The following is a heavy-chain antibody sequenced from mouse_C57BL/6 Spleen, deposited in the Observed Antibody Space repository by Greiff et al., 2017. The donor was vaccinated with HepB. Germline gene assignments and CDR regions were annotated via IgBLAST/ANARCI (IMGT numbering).Heavy chain of an antibody. CDR2: INPGSGGT. J-gene: IGHJ3*01. CDR3: ARGCTWFAY. V-gene: IGHV1-54*01. CDR1: GYAFTNYL. Sequence: VQLQQSGAELVRPGTSVKVSCKASGYAFTNYLIEWVKQRPGQGLEWIGVINPGSGGTNYNEKFKGKATLTADKSSSTAYMQLSSLTSEDSAVYFCARGCTWFAYWGQGTLFTVSA.